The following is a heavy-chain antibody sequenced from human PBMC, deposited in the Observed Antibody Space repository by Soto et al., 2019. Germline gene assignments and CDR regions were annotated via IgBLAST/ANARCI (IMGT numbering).Heavy chain of an antibody. CDR2: IYYSGST. Sequence: SETLSLTCTVSGDSIRSYYWTWIRQPPGKGLELIGYIYYSGSTRYNPSLKSRVTISVDMSKNQFSLKLSSVTAADTAVYYCVRGPGIYNSLDSWGLGSLVTVSS. J-gene: IGHJ5*01. CDR3: VRGPGIYNSLDS. D-gene: IGHD3-10*01. CDR1: GDSIRSYY. V-gene: IGHV4-59*12.